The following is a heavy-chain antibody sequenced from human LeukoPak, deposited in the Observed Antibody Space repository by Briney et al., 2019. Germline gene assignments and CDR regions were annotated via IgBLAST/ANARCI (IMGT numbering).Heavy chain of an antibody. CDR2: IYHSGST. D-gene: IGHD3-22*01. Sequence: SETLSLTCTVSGYSISSGYYWGWIRQPPGKGLEWIGSIYHSGSTFYDPSLESRFTISLDTSKNQFSLKLSSVTAADTAVYYCARGSQYYYDSSGFYAVRNNWFDPWGQGTLVTVSS. CDR3: ARGSQYYYDSSGFYAVRNNWFDP. J-gene: IGHJ5*02. CDR1: GYSISSGYY. V-gene: IGHV4-38-2*02.